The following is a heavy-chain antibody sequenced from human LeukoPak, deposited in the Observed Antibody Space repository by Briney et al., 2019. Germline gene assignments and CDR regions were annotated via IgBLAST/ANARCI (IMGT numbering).Heavy chain of an antibody. V-gene: IGHV3-23*01. CDR1: GFTFSSYA. D-gene: IGHD3-22*01. J-gene: IGHJ4*02. Sequence: PGGSLRLSCAAPGFTFSSYAMSWVRQAPGKGLEWVSRISGSGTGTYYADSVKGRFTISRDNSKNTLYLQMNSLRAEDTAVYYCAKRGDISGYYYVVPDYRGQGTLVTVSS. CDR3: AKRGDISGYYYVVPDY. CDR2: ISGSGTGT.